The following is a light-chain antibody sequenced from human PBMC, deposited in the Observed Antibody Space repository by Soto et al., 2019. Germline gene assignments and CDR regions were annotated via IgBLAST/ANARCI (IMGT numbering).Light chain of an antibody. CDR1: SSDVGGYNH. CDR3: SSYKRGATLV. Sequence: QSALTQPASVSGSPGQSITIPCTGTSSDVGGYNHVAWYQQYPGKAPKLIIFEVSDRPSGISNRFSGSKSANTASLSISGLQAEDEADYYCSSYKRGATLVFGGGTQLTVL. V-gene: IGLV2-14*01. J-gene: IGLJ2*01. CDR2: EVS.